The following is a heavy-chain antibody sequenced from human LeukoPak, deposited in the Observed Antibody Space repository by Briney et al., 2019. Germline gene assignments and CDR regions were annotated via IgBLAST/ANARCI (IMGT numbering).Heavy chain of an antibody. CDR1: GGSISSGSYY. Sequence: PSQTLSLTCTVSGGSISSGSYYWSWIRQPAGKGLEWIGRIYTSGSTNYNPSLKSRVTISVDRSKNQFSLKLSSVAAADTAVYYCARDEGSWQWLVPGLDAFDIWGQGTMVTVSS. V-gene: IGHV4-61*02. CDR3: ARDEGSWQWLVPGLDAFDI. J-gene: IGHJ3*02. CDR2: IYTSGST. D-gene: IGHD6-19*01.